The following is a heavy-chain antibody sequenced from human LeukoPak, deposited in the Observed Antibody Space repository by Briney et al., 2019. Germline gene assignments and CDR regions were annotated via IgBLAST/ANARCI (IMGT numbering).Heavy chain of an antibody. CDR1: GFTLSSYW. D-gene: IGHD6-19*01. CDR3: ARIPVGGNRAFDI. Sequence: GGSLRLSCAASGFTLSSYWMHWVRQGPEKGLVWVSRINDHGSSTDYADSVKGRFTISRDNGKNTLYLQMNSLIAEDTAVYYCARIPVGGNRAFDIWGQGTMVTVSS. V-gene: IGHV3-74*01. CDR2: INDHGSST. J-gene: IGHJ3*02.